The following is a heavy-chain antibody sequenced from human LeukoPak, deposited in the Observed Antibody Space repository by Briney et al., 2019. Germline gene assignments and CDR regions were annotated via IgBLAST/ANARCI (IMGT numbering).Heavy chain of an antibody. D-gene: IGHD6-13*01. J-gene: IGHJ6*02. CDR2: INPNSGGT. CDR1: AYTSTNYG. Sequence: ASVKVSCKASAYTSTNYGVSWLRQAPGQGLEWMGWINPNSGGTNYAQKFQGRVTMTRDTSISTAYMELSRLRSDDTAVYYCARVRVAAAGTHYYYGMDVWGQGTTVTVSS. CDR3: ARVRVAAAGTHYYYGMDV. V-gene: IGHV1-2*02.